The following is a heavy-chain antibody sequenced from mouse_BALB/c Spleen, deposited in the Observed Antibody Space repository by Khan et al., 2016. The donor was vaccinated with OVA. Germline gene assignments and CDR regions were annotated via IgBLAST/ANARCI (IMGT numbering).Heavy chain of an antibody. D-gene: IGHD3-3*01. CDR3: ANRAGMEY. Sequence: EVELVESGPGLVKPSESLSLSCTVTGYSITSGYVWNWIRQFPGNKLECRGNISYSGSTNYNPSLKSRISISRDTSKNKVYLQLNSVTTEDTATYYCANRAGMEYWGQGTTLTVSS. CDR2: ISYSGST. J-gene: IGHJ2*01. V-gene: IGHV3-2*02. CDR1: GYSITSGYV.